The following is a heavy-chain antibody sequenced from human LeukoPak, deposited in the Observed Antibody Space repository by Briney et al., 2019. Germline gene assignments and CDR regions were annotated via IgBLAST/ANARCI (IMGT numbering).Heavy chain of an antibody. CDR2: ISGSGGST. CDR1: GITFSRYG. CDR3: ARGARITMIVVVIHKLTTTYFDY. V-gene: IGHV3-23*01. Sequence: GGSLRLSCEASGITFSRYGMSWVRQVPGKGLEWVSAISGSGGSTYYADSVKGRFTISRDNSKNTLYLQMNSLRAEDTAVYYCARGARITMIVVVIHKLTTTYFDYWGQGTLVTVSS. D-gene: IGHD3-22*01. J-gene: IGHJ4*02.